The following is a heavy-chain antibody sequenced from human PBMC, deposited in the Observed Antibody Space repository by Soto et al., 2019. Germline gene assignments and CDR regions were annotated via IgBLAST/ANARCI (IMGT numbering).Heavy chain of an antibody. CDR3: ATSNWFDP. V-gene: IGHV4-39*01. CDR1: GGSISSRGYY. CDR2: IYYSGST. J-gene: IGHJ5*02. Sequence: QLQLQESGPGLVKPSETLSLTCTVSGGSISSRGYYWGWIRQPPGKGLEWIGTIYYSGSTYYNPSLKSRVTISVDTSKSQFSLTLSSVTAADTAVYYCATSNWFDPWGQGTLVTVSS.